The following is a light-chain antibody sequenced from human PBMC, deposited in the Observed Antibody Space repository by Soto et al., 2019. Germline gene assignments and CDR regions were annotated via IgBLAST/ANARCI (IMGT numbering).Light chain of an antibody. Sequence: QSALTQPASVSGSPGQSITISCSGTSSDIGAYDHVAWFQQFPGKTPKLMIYSVSNRPSGVSYRFSGPKSGNTASLTISGLQAEDEADYYCISYTVSRSYVFGTGTKVTV. J-gene: IGLJ1*01. CDR1: SSDIGAYDH. CDR2: SVS. V-gene: IGLV2-14*01. CDR3: ISYTVSRSYV.